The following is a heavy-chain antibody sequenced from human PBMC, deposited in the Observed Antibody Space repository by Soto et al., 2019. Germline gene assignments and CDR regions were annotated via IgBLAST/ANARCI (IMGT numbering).Heavy chain of an antibody. CDR1: GFTFTSYG. Sequence: QAHLVESGGGVVQPGRSLRLSCAASGFTFTSYGMHWVRQAPGTRLEWVAVISYDGGLQHYADSVKGRFTISRDNPKNMLLLQMNSLRAEDTAVYYCVSDRGYGHASVPYSWGQGTLVSVSS. V-gene: IGHV3-30*03. D-gene: IGHD5-12*01. CDR2: ISYDGGLQ. CDR3: VSDRGYGHASVPYS. J-gene: IGHJ4*02.